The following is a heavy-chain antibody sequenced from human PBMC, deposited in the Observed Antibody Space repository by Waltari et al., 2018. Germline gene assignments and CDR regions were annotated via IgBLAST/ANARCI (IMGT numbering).Heavy chain of an antibody. CDR1: GYSFTSYW. J-gene: IGHJ3*02. V-gene: IGHV5-51*03. D-gene: IGHD1-1*01. CDR3: AGKTGTTIEKIAFDI. CDR2: IYPCDDET. Sequence: VQLVQSGAEVKKPGESLKISCKGSGYSFTSYWIGWARQMPGKGLEWMGIIYPCDDETRCRLSCQGRITITDDTSNSTAYVQWDSLKASDTAMYYCAGKTGTTIEKIAFDIWGQGTMVTFSS.